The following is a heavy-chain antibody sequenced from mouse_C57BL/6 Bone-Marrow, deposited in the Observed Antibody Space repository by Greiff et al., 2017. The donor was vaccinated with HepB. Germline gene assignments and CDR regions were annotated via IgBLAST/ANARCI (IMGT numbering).Heavy chain of an antibody. J-gene: IGHJ2*01. CDR1: GFNIKNTY. CDR3: ASDRLDYYGFYFDY. V-gene: IGHV14-3*01. D-gene: IGHD1-1*01. CDR2: IDPANGNT. Sequence: EVKLQESVAELVRPGASVKLSCTASGFNIKNTYMHWVKQRPEQGLEWIGRIDPANGNTKYAPKFQGKATITADTSSNTAYLQLSSLTSEDTAIYYCASDRLDYYGFYFDYWGQGTTLTVSS.